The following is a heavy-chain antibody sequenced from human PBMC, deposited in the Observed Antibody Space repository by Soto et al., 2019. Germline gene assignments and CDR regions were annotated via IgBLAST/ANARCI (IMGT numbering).Heavy chain of an antibody. J-gene: IGHJ5*02. CDR2: ISSGGDYI. Sequence: EVQVVESGGGLVQPGGSLRLSCSFTVSMYSMNWVRQAPGKGLEWVASISSGGDYIKYADSVKGRFTISRDNAKNSVSLPMNSLRVDDTAIYFCTRDQGGSYDSWFDPWGQGTLVTVSS. D-gene: IGHD1-26*01. V-gene: IGHV3-21*01. CDR1: FTVSMYS. CDR3: TRDQGGSYDSWFDP.